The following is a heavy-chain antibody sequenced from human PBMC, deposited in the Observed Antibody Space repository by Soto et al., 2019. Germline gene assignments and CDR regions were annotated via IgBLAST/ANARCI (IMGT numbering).Heavy chain of an antibody. CDR2: IWYDGSNK. J-gene: IGHJ6*03. D-gene: IGHD4-4*01. CDR3: ARDNYPQGAVTPYFPHEKYYYYMDV. Sequence: GGSLRLSCAASGFTFSSYGMHWVRQAPGKGLEWVAVIWYDGSNKYYADSVKGRFTISRDNSKNTLYLQMNSLRAEDTAVYYCARDNYPQGAVTPYFPHEKYYYYMDVWGKGTTVTVSS. CDR1: GFTFSSYG. V-gene: IGHV3-33*01.